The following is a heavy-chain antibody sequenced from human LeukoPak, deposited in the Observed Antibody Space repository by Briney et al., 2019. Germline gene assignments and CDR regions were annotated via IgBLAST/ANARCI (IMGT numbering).Heavy chain of an antibody. Sequence: GGSLRLSCAASGFTFSNYWMHWVRQGPGKGLVWVSYISSDGSMTKCAESVEGRFTISRDNAKNTLFLQMNSLRAGDTAVYYCARGSIISYAFDIRGQGTLVTVSS. CDR2: ISSDGSMT. CDR3: ARGSIISYAFDI. D-gene: IGHD2-2*01. V-gene: IGHV3-74*03. CDR1: GFTFSNYW. J-gene: IGHJ4*02.